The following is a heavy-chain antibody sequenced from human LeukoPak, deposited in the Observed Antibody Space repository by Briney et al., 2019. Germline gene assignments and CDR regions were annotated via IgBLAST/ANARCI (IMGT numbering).Heavy chain of an antibody. CDR2: INHSGST. J-gene: IGHJ4*02. Sequence: SETLSLTCAVYGGSFSGYYWSWIRQPPGKGLEWIGEINHSGSTNYDPSLKSRVTISVDTSKNQFSLKLSSVTAADTAVYYCARGRYDGYCSGGSCYAFDYWGQGTLVTVSS. CDR3: ARGRYDGYCSGGSCYAFDY. V-gene: IGHV4-34*01. D-gene: IGHD2-15*01. CDR1: GGSFSGYY.